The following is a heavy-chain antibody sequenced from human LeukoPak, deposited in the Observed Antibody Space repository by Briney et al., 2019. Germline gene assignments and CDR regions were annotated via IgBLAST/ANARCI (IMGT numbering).Heavy chain of an antibody. CDR2: IYYSGST. V-gene: IGHV4-39*01. D-gene: IGHD3-3*01. J-gene: IGHJ4*02. Sequence: SETLSLTCTVSGASISSSSYYWGWIRQPPGKGLEWIGSIYYSGSTYYNPSLKSRVTISVDTSMNQVSLKLSSVTAADTAVYYCARHLPQVTIFGVVDVRPSYYFDYWGQGTLVTVSS. CDR1: GASISSSSYY. CDR3: ARHLPQVTIFGVVDVRPSYYFDY.